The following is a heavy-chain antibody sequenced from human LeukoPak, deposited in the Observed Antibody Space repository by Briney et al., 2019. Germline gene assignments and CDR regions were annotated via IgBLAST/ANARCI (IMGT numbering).Heavy chain of an antibody. J-gene: IGHJ3*02. D-gene: IGHD4-11*01. Sequence: GGSLRLSCAASGFTVNSNDMSWVRQAPGKGLEWVSAISGSGGSTYYADSVKGRFTISRDNSKNTLYLQMNSLRAEDTAVYYCARGLTVTTYPDAFDIWGQGTMVTVSS. CDR1: GFTVNSND. CDR2: ISGSGGST. V-gene: IGHV3-23*01. CDR3: ARGLTVTTYPDAFDI.